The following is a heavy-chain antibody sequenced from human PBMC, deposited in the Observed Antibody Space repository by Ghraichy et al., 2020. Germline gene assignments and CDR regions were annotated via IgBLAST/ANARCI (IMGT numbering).Heavy chain of an antibody. J-gene: IGHJ4*02. CDR1: GFTFSGYW. V-gene: IGHV3-7*01. CDR2: IKPDGSAK. CDR3: ARGHT. Sequence: GESLNISCAASGFTFSGYWMSWLRQAPGKGLEWVANIKPDGSAKSYVESVKGRFTISKENARNSLSLQMNSLRAEDTAVYYCARGHTWGRGTLVTVSS.